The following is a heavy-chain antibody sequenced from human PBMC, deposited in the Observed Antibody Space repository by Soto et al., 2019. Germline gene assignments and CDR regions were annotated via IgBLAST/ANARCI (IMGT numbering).Heavy chain of an antibody. CDR2: IYYSGST. CDR3: ARDFWFGELLYGNWFDP. Sequence: SETLSLTCTVSGGSISSSSYYWGWIRQPPGKGLEWIGSIYYSGSTYYNPSLKSRVTISVDTSKNQFSLKLSSVTAADTAVYYCARDFWFGELLYGNWFDPWGQGTLVTVS. J-gene: IGHJ5*02. V-gene: IGHV4-39*01. CDR1: GGSISSSSYY. D-gene: IGHD3-10*01.